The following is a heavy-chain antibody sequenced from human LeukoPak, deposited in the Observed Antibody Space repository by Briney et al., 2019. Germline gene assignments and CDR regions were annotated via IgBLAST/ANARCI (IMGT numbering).Heavy chain of an antibody. J-gene: IGHJ6*03. Sequence: ASVKVSCKASGYTFTSYGISWVRQAPGQGLEWMGWISAYNGNTNYAQKLQGRVTITTDESTSTAYMELSSLRSEDTAVYYCARGVEPTQGEWLLYTDGNSYYMDVWGKGTTVTVSS. CDR3: ARGVEPTQGEWLLYTDGNSYYMDV. D-gene: IGHD3-3*01. CDR2: ISAYNGNT. CDR1: GYTFTSYG. V-gene: IGHV1-18*01.